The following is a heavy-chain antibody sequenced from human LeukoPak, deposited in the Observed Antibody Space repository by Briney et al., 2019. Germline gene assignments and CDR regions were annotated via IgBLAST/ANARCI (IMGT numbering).Heavy chain of an antibody. CDR1: GGSISSYY. V-gene: IGHV4-59*08. J-gene: IGHJ5*02. CDR3: ARGRIGAYSSSWYGERRWVGNWFDP. Sequence: KPSETLSLTCTVSGGSISSYYWSWIRQPPGKGLEWIGYIYYSGSTNYNPSLKSRVTISVDTSKNQFSLKLSSVTAADTAVYYCARGRIGAYSSSWYGERRWVGNWFDPWGQGTLVTVSS. D-gene: IGHD6-13*01. CDR2: IYYSGST.